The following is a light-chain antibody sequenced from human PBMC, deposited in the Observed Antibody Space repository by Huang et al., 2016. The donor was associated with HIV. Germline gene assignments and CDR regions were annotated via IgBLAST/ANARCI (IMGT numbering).Light chain of an antibody. CDR1: QRINSY. CDR2: GAS. CDR3: QQSYNTPT. Sequence: DIQMTQSPSSLSASVGDRVTITCRASQRINSYLNWYQQKPGKAPNLLIYGASSLQSGGPSRFSGSGSGTDFTLTISSLQPEDFATYYCQQSYNTPTFGQGTKVEI. J-gene: IGKJ1*01. V-gene: IGKV1-39*01.